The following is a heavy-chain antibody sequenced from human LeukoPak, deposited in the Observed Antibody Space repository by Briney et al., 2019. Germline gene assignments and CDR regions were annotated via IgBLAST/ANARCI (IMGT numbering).Heavy chain of an antibody. D-gene: IGHD3-22*01. Sequence: SETLSLTCSVSGGFISSTNHYWGWVRQPPGKGLEWIGSIYYGVNTYYNPSLKSRVTISVDTSKRQFSLKLSSVTAADTAVYYCARRIDYDSNRNWFVPWGQGTLVTVSS. CDR2: IYYGVNT. CDR3: ARRIDYDSNRNWFVP. J-gene: IGHJ5*02. CDR1: GGFISSTNHY. V-gene: IGHV4-39*07.